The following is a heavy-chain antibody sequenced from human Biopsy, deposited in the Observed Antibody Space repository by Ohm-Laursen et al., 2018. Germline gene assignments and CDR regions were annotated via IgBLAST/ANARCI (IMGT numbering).Heavy chain of an antibody. J-gene: IGHJ3*01. D-gene: IGHD4/OR15-4a*01. CDR3: ARGPYGDNAGAFDV. CDR2: FSHTGTT. CDR1: GRSFSGYD. V-gene: IGHV4-34*01. Sequence: SETLSLTCPVDGRSFSGYDWTWIRQPPGKGLEWVGEFSHTGTTIYNPSLKSRLTISVDKSKNHFSLRLTSVTAADTATYFCARGPYGDNAGAFDVWGQGTVVTVSS.